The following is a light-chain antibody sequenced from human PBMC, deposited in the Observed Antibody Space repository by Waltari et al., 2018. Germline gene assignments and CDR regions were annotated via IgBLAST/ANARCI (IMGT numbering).Light chain of an antibody. J-gene: IGLJ3*02. CDR2: RND. Sequence: QSVLTQPPSASGTPGQRVTISCSGSSPTIGSNYVYWYQQLPGTAPKLLIYRNDQRPSGVPDRFSGSKSGTSASLAISGLRSEDEANYYCAAWDDSLREVFGGGTRLTVL. CDR3: AAWDDSLREV. V-gene: IGLV1-47*01. CDR1: SPTIGSNY.